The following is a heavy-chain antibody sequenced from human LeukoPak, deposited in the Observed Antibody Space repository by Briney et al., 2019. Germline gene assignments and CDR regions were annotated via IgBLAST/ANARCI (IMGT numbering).Heavy chain of an antibody. D-gene: IGHD5/OR15-5a*01. CDR3: GVSQRDFDY. CDR2: IKQDGSEK. Sequence: GGSLRLSCAASGFIFSNYAMHWVRQAPGKGLEWVANIKQDGSEKYYVDSVKGRFTISRDNAKNSLYLQMNSLRAEDTAVYYCGVSQRDFDYWGQGTLVTVSS. V-gene: IGHV3-7*01. J-gene: IGHJ4*02. CDR1: GFIFSNYA.